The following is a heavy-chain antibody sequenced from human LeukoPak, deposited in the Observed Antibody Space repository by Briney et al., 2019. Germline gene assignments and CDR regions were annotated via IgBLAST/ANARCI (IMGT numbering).Heavy chain of an antibody. CDR2: ISSSSSTI. V-gene: IGHV3-48*02. CDR1: GFTFSSYS. CDR3: ARVPYSTGAFDY. D-gene: IGHD6-19*01. Sequence: GGSLRLSCAASGFTFSSYSMNWVRQAPGKGLEWISYISSSSSTIYYTDSVKGRFTISRDNAKNSLYLQMNSLRDEDTALYCCARVPYSTGAFDYWGQGTLVTVSS. J-gene: IGHJ4*02.